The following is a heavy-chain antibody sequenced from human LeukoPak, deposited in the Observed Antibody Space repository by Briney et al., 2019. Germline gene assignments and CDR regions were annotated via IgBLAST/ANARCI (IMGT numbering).Heavy chain of an antibody. CDR1: GGSISSSSYY. CDR3: ARPRGYGDSPGVHVIDY. D-gene: IGHD4-17*01. CDR2: IYYSGST. Sequence: PSETLSLTCTVSGGSISSSSYYWGWIRQPPGKGLEWIGSIYYSGSTYYNPSLKSRVTISVDTSKNQFSLKLSSVTAADTAVYYCARPRGYGDSPGVHVIDYWGQGTLVTVSS. V-gene: IGHV4-39*01. J-gene: IGHJ4*02.